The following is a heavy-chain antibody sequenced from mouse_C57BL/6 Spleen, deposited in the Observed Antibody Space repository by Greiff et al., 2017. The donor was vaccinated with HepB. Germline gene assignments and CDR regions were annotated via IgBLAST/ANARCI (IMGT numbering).Heavy chain of an antibody. CDR3: ARQPARYGSSYDYAMDY. V-gene: IGHV5-15*01. Sequence: EVMLVESGGGLVQPGGSLKLSCAASGFTFSDYGMAWVRQAPRKGPEWVAFISNLAYSIYYADTVTGRFTISRENAKNTLYLEMSSLRSEDTAMYDCARQPARYGSSYDYAMDYWGQGTSVTVSS. CDR1: GFTFSDYG. D-gene: IGHD1-1*01. CDR2: ISNLAYSI. J-gene: IGHJ4*01.